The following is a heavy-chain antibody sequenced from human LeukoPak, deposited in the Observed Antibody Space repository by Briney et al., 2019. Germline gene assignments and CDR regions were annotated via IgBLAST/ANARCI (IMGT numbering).Heavy chain of an antibody. J-gene: IGHJ4*02. CDR2: IWYDGSNK. Sequence: GGSLRLSCAASGFTFSSYGMHWVRQAPGKGLEWVAVIWYDGSNKYYADSVKGRFTISRDNSKNTLYLQMNSLRAEDTAVYYCARDPQAAANFDYWGQGTLVTVSS. CDR3: ARDPQAAANFDY. CDR1: GFTFSSYG. V-gene: IGHV3-33*01. D-gene: IGHD6-13*01.